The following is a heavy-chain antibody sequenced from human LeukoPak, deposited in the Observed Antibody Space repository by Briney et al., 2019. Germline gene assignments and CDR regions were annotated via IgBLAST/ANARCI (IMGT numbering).Heavy chain of an antibody. CDR1: GYTFTSYA. V-gene: IGHV7-4-1*02. Sequence: ASVKVSCKASGYTFTSYAMNWVRQAPGQGLEWMGWISTNTGNPTYAQGFTGRFVFSLDTSVSTAYLQISSLKAEDTAVYYCARVGLTYYDILTGYKSHTNWFDPWGQGTLVTVSS. J-gene: IGHJ5*02. CDR2: ISTNTGNP. CDR3: ARVGLTYYDILTGYKSHTNWFDP. D-gene: IGHD3-9*01.